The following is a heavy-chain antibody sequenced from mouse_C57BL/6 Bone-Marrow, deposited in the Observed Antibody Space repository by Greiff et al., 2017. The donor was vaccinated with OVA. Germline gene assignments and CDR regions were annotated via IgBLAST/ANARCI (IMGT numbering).Heavy chain of an antibody. Sequence: EVQLQQSGPELVKPGASVKMSCKASGYTFTDYNMHWVKQSHGKSLEWIGYINPNNGGTSYNQKFKGKATLTVNKSSSTAYMELRSLTSEDSAVYYCARETLYYDYDDWYFDVWGTGTTVTVSS. D-gene: IGHD2-4*01. CDR1: GYTFTDYN. CDR2: INPNNGGT. V-gene: IGHV1-22*01. CDR3: ARETLYYDYDDWYFDV. J-gene: IGHJ1*03.